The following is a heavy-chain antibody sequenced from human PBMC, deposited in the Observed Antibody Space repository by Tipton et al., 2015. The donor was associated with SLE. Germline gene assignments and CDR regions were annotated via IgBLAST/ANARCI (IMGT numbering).Heavy chain of an antibody. J-gene: IGHJ4*02. CDR2: ISSSSSYI. D-gene: IGHD3-22*01. V-gene: IGHV3-21*01. Sequence: QLVQSGGGLVKPGGSLRLSCAASGFTFSSYSMNWVRQAPGKGLEWVSFISSSSSYIYYADSVKGRFTISRDNAKNSLYLQMNSLRAEDTAVYYCARGPHYYDSSGPIDYWGQGTLVTVSS. CDR3: ARGPHYYDSSGPIDY. CDR1: GFTFSSYS.